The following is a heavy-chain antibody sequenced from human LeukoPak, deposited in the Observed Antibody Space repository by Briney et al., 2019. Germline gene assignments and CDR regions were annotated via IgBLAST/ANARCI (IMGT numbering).Heavy chain of an antibody. V-gene: IGHV1-2*02. Sequence: ASVKVSCKASGYTFTGYYMHWVRQAPGQGLEWMGWINPNSGGTNYAQKFQGRVTVTRDTSISTAYMELSRLRSDDTAVYYCATTYSSSFWYFQHWGQGTLVTVSS. CDR2: INPNSGGT. J-gene: IGHJ1*01. D-gene: IGHD6-13*01. CDR1: GYTFTGYY. CDR3: ATTYSSSFWYFQH.